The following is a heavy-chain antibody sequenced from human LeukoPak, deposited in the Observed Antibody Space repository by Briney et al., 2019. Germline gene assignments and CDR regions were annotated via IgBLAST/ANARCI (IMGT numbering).Heavy chain of an antibody. Sequence: PPETLSLTCTVSGDSFSSHYWTWIRQPPGKGLEWIGYISYRGSTNYNPSLKSRVTISIDTSKNQFSLRLSSVTAADTAVYYCARDLVTVTKGFDIWGQGTMVSVSS. CDR1: GDSFSSHY. D-gene: IGHD4-17*01. CDR2: ISYRGST. J-gene: IGHJ3*02. V-gene: IGHV4-59*11. CDR3: ARDLVTVTKGFDI.